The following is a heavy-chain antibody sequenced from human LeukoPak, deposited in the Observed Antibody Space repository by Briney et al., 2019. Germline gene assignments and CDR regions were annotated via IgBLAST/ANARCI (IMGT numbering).Heavy chain of an antibody. Sequence: SETLSLTCTVSGGSISSYYWSWIRQPPGKGLEWIGYIYYSGSTNYNPSLQSRVTISVDTSKNQFSLKLSSVTAADTAVYYCARGGSGWRPHMDVWGKGTTVTISS. CDR1: GGSISSYY. V-gene: IGHV4-59*01. J-gene: IGHJ6*03. CDR2: IYYSGST. CDR3: ARGGSGWRPHMDV. D-gene: IGHD6-19*01.